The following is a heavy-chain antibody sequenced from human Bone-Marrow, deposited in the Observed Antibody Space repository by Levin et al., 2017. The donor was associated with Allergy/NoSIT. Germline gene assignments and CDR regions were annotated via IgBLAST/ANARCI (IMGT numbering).Heavy chain of an antibody. Sequence: PSETLSLTCTVSHGSVSSGDFYWSWVRQSPGKGLEDIGDSDDTGTAFDKQAQRSRGSISVDTSKNQISLKLSSVTAADTAVYFCARKKNGDDGGYYFDYWGQGILATVSS. V-gene: IGHV4-30-4*01. CDR1: HGSVSSGDFY. D-gene: IGHD5-12*01. J-gene: IGHJ4*02. CDR3: ARKKNGDDGGYYFDY. CDR2: SDDTGTA.